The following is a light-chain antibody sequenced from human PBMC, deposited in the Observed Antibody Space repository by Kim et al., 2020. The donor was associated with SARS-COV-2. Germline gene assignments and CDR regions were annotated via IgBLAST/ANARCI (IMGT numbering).Light chain of an antibody. CDR1: QDIYNS. Sequence: IQMTQSPSSLSASVGDTITITCQANQDIYNSLNWFQQKPGKPPKLLIFDASNLVTGVPSRFSGSGSVTDFTLTISSLQPEDIATYYCQHFNNLLFTFGPRTKVDIK. J-gene: IGKJ3*01. CDR3: QHFNNLLFT. V-gene: IGKV1-33*01. CDR2: DAS.